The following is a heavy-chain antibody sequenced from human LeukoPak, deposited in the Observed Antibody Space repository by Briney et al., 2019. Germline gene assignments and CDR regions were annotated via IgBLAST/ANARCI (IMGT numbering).Heavy chain of an antibody. CDR1: GFSFSGDW. CDR2: IKEYGSEK. CDR3: ARHLVEGYTRKWFDL. J-gene: IGHJ5*02. V-gene: IGHV3-7*01. D-gene: IGHD5-12*01. Sequence: GGSLRLSCVGSGFSFSGDWISWVRQAPGKGLEWVANIKEYGSEKYYVDSVKGRFTASRDDAKNSLYLQMTSLRAENTAVYYCARHLVEGYTRKWFDLWGQGTLVTVSS.